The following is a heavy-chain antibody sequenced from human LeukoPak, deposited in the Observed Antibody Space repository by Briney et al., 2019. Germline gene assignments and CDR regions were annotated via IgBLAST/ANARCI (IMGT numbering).Heavy chain of an antibody. D-gene: IGHD3-22*01. J-gene: IGHJ3*02. CDR2: IWYDGSNK. CDR1: GFTFSSYG. V-gene: IGHV3-33*01. Sequence: GGSLRLSCAASGFTFSSYGMHWVRQAPGKGLEWVAVIWYDGSNKYYADSVKGRFTISRDNSKNTLYLQMNSLRAEDTAVYYCACDQGSGYYSSAFDIWGQGTMVTVSS. CDR3: ACDQGSGYYSSAFDI.